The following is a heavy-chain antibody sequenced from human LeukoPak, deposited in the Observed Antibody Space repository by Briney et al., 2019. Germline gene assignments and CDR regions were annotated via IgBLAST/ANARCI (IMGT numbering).Heavy chain of an antibody. V-gene: IGHV1-24*01. CDR2: FDPEDGET. J-gene: IGHJ4*02. CDR3: ATGGPGYSSGWYYFDY. Sequence: ASVKVSCKVSGYTLTELSMHWVRQAPGKGLEWMGGFDPEDGETIYAQKFQGRVTMTEDTSTDTAYMELSSLRSEDAAVYYCATGGPGYSSGWYYFDYWGQGTLVTVSS. CDR1: GYTLTELS. D-gene: IGHD6-19*01.